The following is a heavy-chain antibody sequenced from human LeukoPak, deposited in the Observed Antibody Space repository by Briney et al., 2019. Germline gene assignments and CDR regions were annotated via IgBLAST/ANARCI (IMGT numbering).Heavy chain of an antibody. J-gene: IGHJ4*02. CDR3: AKTMGVVLPAAIGYYFNY. V-gene: IGHV4-61*02. D-gene: IGHD2-2*01. CDR2: IYASGST. CDR1: GGSISRGSYY. Sequence: SETLSLTCIVSGGSISRGSYYWNWIRQPAGKGLEWIGRIYASGSTDYNPSLKSRVSMSVDTSKNQFSLLLTSVTAADTAVYYCAKTMGVVLPAAIGYYFNYWGQGTLVTVSS.